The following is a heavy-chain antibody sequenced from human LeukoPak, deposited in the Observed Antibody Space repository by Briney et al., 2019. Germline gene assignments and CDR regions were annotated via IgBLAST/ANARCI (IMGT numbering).Heavy chain of an antibody. CDR1: GLTFNNAW. CDR2: IKSKTDGVTP. CDR3: TTGMMGVENDAFDI. D-gene: IGHD1-26*01. Sequence: PGGSLRLSCPASGLTFNNAWLHWVRPAPGKGLEWVGRIKSKTDGVTPDYAAPVKGRFTISRDDSKNMMYLQMNSLKTEDTAVYYCTTGMMGVENDAFDIWGQGTMVTVSS. V-gene: IGHV3-15*01. J-gene: IGHJ3*02.